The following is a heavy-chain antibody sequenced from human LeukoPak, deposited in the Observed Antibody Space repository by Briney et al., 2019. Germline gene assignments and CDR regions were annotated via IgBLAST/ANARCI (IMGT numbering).Heavy chain of an antibody. D-gene: IGHD6-13*01. V-gene: IGHV4-34*01. CDR3: ARVRAAAGRLYYYYYYMDV. CDR2: INHSGST. J-gene: IGHJ6*03. Sequence: SSETLSLTCAVYGGSFSGYYWSWIRQPPGKGLEWIGEINHSGSTNYNPSLKSRVTISVDTSKNQFSLKLSPVTAAATAGYYCARVRAAAGRLYYYYYYMDVWGKGTTVTVSS. CDR1: GGSFSGYY.